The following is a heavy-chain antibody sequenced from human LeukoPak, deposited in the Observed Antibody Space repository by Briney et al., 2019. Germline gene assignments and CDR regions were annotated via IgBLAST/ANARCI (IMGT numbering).Heavy chain of an antibody. V-gene: IGHV4-39*01. CDR1: GVSISSSSYY. D-gene: IGHD3-16*01. CDR2: IYYSGST. Sequence: SETLSLTCTVSGVSISSSSYYWGWIRQPPGKGLEWIGSIYYSGSTYYNPSLKSRVTISVDTSKNQFSLKLSSVTAADTAVYYCARLIPDWGIDYWGQGTLVTVSS. CDR3: ARLIPDWGIDY. J-gene: IGHJ4*02.